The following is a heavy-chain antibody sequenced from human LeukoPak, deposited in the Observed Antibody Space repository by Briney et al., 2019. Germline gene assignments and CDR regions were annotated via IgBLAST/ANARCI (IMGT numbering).Heavy chain of an antibody. J-gene: IGHJ5*02. D-gene: IGHD3-16*01. CDR3: ARGRGRRFDP. CDR1: GYTFTGYY. CDR2: MNPNSGNT. V-gene: IGHV1-8*02. Sequence: GASVKVSCKASGYTFTGYYMHWVRQATGQGLEWMGWMNPNSGNTGYAQKFQGRVTMTRNTSISTAYMELSSLRSEDTAVYYCARGRGRRFDPWGQGTLVTVAS.